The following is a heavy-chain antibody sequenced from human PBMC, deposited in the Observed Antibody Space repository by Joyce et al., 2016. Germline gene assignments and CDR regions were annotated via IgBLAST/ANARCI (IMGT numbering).Heavy chain of an antibody. V-gene: IGHV3-21*01. CDR2: LSSSSSYI. Sequence: EVQLVESGGGLVKPGGSLRLSCAASGFTFSSYSMSWVRQAPWKWLEWVSSLSSSSSYIKYTDSVKGRFTISRDNAKNSLYLQMNSLRVEDTAVYYCARSSYTNGIFDYWGQGTLVTVSS. CDR1: GFTFSSYS. J-gene: IGHJ4*02. D-gene: IGHD2-8*01. CDR3: ARSSYTNGIFDY.